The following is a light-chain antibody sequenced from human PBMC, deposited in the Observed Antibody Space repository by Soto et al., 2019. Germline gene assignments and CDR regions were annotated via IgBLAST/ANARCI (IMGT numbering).Light chain of an antibody. CDR3: SSYTSSSTLLYV. J-gene: IGLJ1*01. Sequence: QSALTQPASVSGSPGQSFTISCTGTSSDVGGYNYVSWYQQHPGKDPKLMIYDVSNRPSGVSNRFSGSKSGNTASLTISGLQAEDEADYYCSSYTSSSTLLYVFGTGTKLTVL. CDR2: DVS. CDR1: SSDVGGYNY. V-gene: IGLV2-14*01.